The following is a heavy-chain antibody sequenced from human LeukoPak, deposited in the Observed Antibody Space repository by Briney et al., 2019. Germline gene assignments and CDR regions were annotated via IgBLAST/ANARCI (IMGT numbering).Heavy chain of an antibody. D-gene: IGHD4-17*01. CDR2: ISSSSSYI. CDR3: ARDYGDPIYYYGMDV. J-gene: IGHJ6*02. Sequence: GGSLRLSCAASGFTFSSYSMNWVRQAPGKGLEWVSSISSSSSYIYYADSVKGRFTISRDNAKNSLYLQMNSLRAEDTAVYYCARDYGDPIYYYGMDVWGQETTVTVSS. CDR1: GFTFSSYS. V-gene: IGHV3-21*01.